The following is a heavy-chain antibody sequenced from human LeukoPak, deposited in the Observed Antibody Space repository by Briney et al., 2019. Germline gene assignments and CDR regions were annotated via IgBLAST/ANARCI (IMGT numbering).Heavy chain of an antibody. V-gene: IGHV4-39*07. J-gene: IGHJ3*02. CDR2: IYYSGST. D-gene: IGHD2-15*01. CDR3: ARDILPKAAFDI. Sequence: SETLSLTCTVSGGPISSSSYYWGWIRQPPGKGLEWIGSIYYSGSTYYNPSLKSRVTISVDTSKNQFSLKLSSVTAADTAVYYCARDILPKAAFDIWGQGTMVTVSS. CDR1: GGPISSSSYY.